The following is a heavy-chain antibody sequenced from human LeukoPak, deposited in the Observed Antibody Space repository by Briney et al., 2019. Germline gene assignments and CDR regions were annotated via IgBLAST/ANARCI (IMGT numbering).Heavy chain of an antibody. CDR3: TTDYTDTRIYDNSGYYSSYYFDY. V-gene: IGHV3-15*01. J-gene: IGHJ4*02. CDR1: GFTFSNAW. CDR2: IKSKTDGGTT. D-gene: IGHD3-22*01. Sequence: GGSLRLSCAASGFTFSNAWMSWVRQAPGKGLEWVGRIKSKTDGGTTDYAAPVKGRFTISRDDSKNTLYLQMNSLKTEDTAVYYCTTDYTDTRIYDNSGYYSSYYFDYWGQGTLVTVSS.